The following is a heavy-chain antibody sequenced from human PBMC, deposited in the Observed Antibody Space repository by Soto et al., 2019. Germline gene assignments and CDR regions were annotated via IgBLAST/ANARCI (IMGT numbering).Heavy chain of an antibody. V-gene: IGHV1-18*01. CDR3: AMIQRQYTCFDY. J-gene: IGHJ4*02. CDR2: INVYNGNT. Sequence: ASVKVSCKASGYSFTNYGISWVRQAPGQGLEWMGWINVYNGNTKYAQKVQGRVTMTTDTSTSTAYMELSSLRSDDTSMYYCAMIQRQYTCFDYSGQGSLVIVSS. CDR1: GYSFTNYG. D-gene: IGHD5-18*01.